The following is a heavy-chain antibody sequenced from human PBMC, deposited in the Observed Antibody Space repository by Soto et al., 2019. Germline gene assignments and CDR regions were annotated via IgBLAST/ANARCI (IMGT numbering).Heavy chain of an antibody. J-gene: IGHJ4*02. CDR2: ISAYNGNT. CDR1: GFTFTSYA. D-gene: IGHD3-16*01. V-gene: IGHV1-18*01. CDR3: ARDFTGWPPDGVDH. Sequence: QVQLVQSGVEVKKPGASVKVSCKASGFTFTSYAISWVRQAPGQGLEWMGWISAYNGNTNYAQNLRGRVTMTTDASTSTAYMELRSLRYDDTAMYYCARDFTGWPPDGVDHWGQGTQVTVSS.